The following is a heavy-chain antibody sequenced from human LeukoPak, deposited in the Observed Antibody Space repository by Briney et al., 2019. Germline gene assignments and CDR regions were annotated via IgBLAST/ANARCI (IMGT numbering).Heavy chain of an antibody. CDR3: ARTAAGRTDYFDY. V-gene: IGHV4-61*02. D-gene: IGHD6-13*01. J-gene: IGHJ4*02. CDR2: IYTSGST. Sequence: SETLSLTCTVSGGSISSGSYYWSWIRQPAGKGLEWIGRIYTSGSTNYNPSLKSRVTISVDTSKNQFSLKLSSVTAADTAVYYCARTAAGRTDYFDYWGQGTLVTVSS. CDR1: GGSISSGSYY.